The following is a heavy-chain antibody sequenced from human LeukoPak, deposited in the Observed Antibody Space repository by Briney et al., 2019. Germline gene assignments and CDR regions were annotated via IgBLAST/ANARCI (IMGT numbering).Heavy chain of an antibody. Sequence: GGSMRLSCAASGFTFSSYSMNWVRQAPGKGLEWVSSISSSSSYIYYADSVKGRFTISRDNAKNSLYLQMNNLRAEDTAVYYCARLKTPSIAVALDWFDPWGQGSLVTVSS. CDR2: ISSSSSYI. D-gene: IGHD6-19*01. V-gene: IGHV3-21*01. J-gene: IGHJ5*02. CDR3: ARLKTPSIAVALDWFDP. CDR1: GFTFSSYS.